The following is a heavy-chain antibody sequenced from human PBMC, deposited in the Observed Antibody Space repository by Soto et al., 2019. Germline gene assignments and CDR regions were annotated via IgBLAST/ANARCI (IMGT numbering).Heavy chain of an antibody. D-gene: IGHD4-17*01. CDR1: GYSLPGYY. J-gene: IGHJ4*02. V-gene: IGHV1-2*02. CDR2: INPNSGGT. Sequence: ASVKVSWKASGYSLPGYYMNWVRQAPGQGLEWMGWINPNSGGTNYAQKFQGRVTMTRDTSISTAYMELSRLRSDDTAVYHCANAYGHNPLDYSRQRSLVTVSA. CDR3: ANAYGHNPLDY.